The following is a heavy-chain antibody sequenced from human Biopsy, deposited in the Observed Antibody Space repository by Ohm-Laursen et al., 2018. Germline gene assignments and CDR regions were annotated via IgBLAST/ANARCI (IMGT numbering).Heavy chain of an antibody. V-gene: IGHV3-21*01. CDR2: ISSRSSDI. CDR3: ARESALKCYRSLSYFNGMDV. Sequence: SLRLSCSASGFIFSTYTMNWVRQAPGEGLEWVSSISSRSSDIYYADSVKGRFTISRDNAKNSLFLHMNSLRAEDTAVYYCARESALKCYRSLSYFNGMDVWGQGTTVTVSS. CDR1: GFIFSTYT. J-gene: IGHJ6*02. D-gene: IGHD1-14*01.